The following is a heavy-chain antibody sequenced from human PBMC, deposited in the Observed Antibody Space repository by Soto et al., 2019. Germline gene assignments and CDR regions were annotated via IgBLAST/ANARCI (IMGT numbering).Heavy chain of an antibody. CDR2: INHSGST. CDR3: ARGTRGYTSRWLDP. J-gene: IGHJ5*02. Sequence: PSETLSLTCAVYGGSFSGYYWSWIRQPPGKGLEWIGEINHSGSTNYNPSLKSRVTISVDTSKNQFSLKLSSVTAADTAVYYCARGTRGYTSRWLDPWGQGTLVTVSS. D-gene: IGHD5-12*01. V-gene: IGHV4-34*01. CDR1: GGSFSGYY.